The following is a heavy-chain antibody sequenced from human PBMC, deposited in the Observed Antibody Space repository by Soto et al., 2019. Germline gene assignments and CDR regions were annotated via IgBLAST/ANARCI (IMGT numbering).Heavy chain of an antibody. CDR3: AKGGRPWLGASEFNS. J-gene: IGHJ4*02. Sequence: VQLVESGGGVVQPGRSLRLSCAASGFTFSDYAMHWVRQAPGKGLEWVAVVSHDGRNTHYADSVKGRFTISRDSSKNTVALEMTILRAEETAVYYCAKGGRPWLGASEFNSWGQGAVVPVSS. V-gene: IGHV3-30*18. D-gene: IGHD6-19*01. CDR1: GFTFSDYA. CDR2: VSHDGRNT.